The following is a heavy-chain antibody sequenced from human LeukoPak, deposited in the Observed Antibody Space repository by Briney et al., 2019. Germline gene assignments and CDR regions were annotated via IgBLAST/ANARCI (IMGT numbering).Heavy chain of an antibody. CDR1: GFTFGDYA. J-gene: IGHJ4*02. D-gene: IGHD1-1*01. V-gene: IGHV3-49*03. CDR3: TRDRGAYNLYDY. CDR2: IRSKAYGETA. Sequence: GGSLRLSCTASGFTFGDYAMSWIRQAPGKGLEWVGFIRSKAYGETADYAASVKGRFTISRDDSKAISYLQMNSLKTEDTAVYHCTRDRGAYNLYDYWGQGTLVTVSS.